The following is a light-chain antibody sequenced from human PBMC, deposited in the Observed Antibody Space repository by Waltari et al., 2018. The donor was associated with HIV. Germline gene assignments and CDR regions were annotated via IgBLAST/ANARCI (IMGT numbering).Light chain of an antibody. V-gene: IGLV2-8*01. Sequence: QSALTQPPSASGSPGQSVTISCTGTSSDVGGYNYVSWYQHHPGKAPKLMIYEVSKRPSGVPDRLSGSKACSTASLTVSGLQAEDEADYYCSSYAGSNNRWVFGGGTKLTAL. CDR1: SSDVGGYNY. CDR3: SSYAGSNNRWV. CDR2: EVS. J-gene: IGLJ3*02.